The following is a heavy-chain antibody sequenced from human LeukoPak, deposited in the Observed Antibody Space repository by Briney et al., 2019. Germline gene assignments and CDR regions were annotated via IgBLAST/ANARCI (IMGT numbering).Heavy chain of an antibody. D-gene: IGHD4-17*01. CDR3: ARVLAPYGDYEDYGMDV. J-gene: IGHJ6*02. CDR2: IYYSGST. V-gene: IGHV4-59*01. Sequence: PSETLSLTCTVSGGSISSYYWSWIRQPPGKGLEWIGYIYYSGSTNYNPSLKGRVTISVDTSKNQFSLKLSSVTAADTAVYYCARVLAPYGDYEDYGMDVWGQGTTVTVSS. CDR1: GGSISSYY.